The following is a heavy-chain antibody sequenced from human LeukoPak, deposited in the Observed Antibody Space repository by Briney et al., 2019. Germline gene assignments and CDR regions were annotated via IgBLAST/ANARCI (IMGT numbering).Heavy chain of an antibody. V-gene: IGHV4-59*01. CDR2: IYYSGSS. CDR1: GGSFSSYY. Sequence: SETLSLTCAVYGGSFSSYYWSWIRQPPGKGLEWIGYIYYSGSSDYNPSLKSRVTISVDTSKNQFSLKLTSVTAADTAVYYCARAGNWFDPWGQGTLVTVSS. D-gene: IGHD3-10*01. J-gene: IGHJ5*02. CDR3: ARAGNWFDP.